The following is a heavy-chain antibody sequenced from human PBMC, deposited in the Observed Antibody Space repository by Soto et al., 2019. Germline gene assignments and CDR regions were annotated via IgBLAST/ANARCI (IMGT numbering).Heavy chain of an antibody. CDR2: INPSGGST. D-gene: IGHD2-21*02. CDR1: GYTFTSYY. Sequence: RASVKVSCKASGYTFTSYYMHWVRQAPGQGLEWMGIINPSGGSTSYAQKFQGRVTMTRDTSTSTVYMELSSLRSEDTAVYYCTVEYCGGDCYTDYWGQGTLVTVSS. J-gene: IGHJ4*02. V-gene: IGHV1-46*01. CDR3: TVEYCGGDCYTDY.